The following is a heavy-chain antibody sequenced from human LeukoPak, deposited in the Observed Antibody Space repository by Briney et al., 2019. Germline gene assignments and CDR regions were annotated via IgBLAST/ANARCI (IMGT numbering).Heavy chain of an antibody. J-gene: IGHJ3*02. Sequence: GGSLRLSCEASGFTFSSFGMHWVRQAPGKGLEWVAFIRRDGDVIYYADSVKGRFTISRDNSKNTLYLQMNSLRAEDTAVYYCAKAIYANHDAFDIWGQGTMVTVSS. D-gene: IGHD5/OR15-5a*01. CDR1: GFTFSSFG. CDR3: AKAIYANHDAFDI. V-gene: IGHV3-30*02. CDR2: IRRDGDVI.